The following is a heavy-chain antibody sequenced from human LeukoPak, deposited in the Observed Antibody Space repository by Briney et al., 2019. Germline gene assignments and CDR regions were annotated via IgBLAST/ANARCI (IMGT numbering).Heavy chain of an antibody. J-gene: IGHJ4*02. D-gene: IGHD2-2*01. Sequence: PGGSLRLSCVASGFTFSSYSMNWVRQAPGKGLECVSSISSSSRYIYYADSVKGRFTISRDNAKNSLYLQMNSLRAEDTAVYYCAIGDRDLYCSSTSCYPVLGGQGTLVTVSS. CDR3: AIGDRDLYCSSTSCYPVL. CDR1: GFTFSSYS. CDR2: ISSSSRYI. V-gene: IGHV3-21*01.